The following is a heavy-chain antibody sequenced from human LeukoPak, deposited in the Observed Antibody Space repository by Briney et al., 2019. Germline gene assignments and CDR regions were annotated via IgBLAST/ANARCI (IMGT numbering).Heavy chain of an antibody. D-gene: IGHD2-2*01. Sequence: GGSLRLSCAASGFTFSTYEMNWVRQAPGKGLEWLLHISNSGDSIHYADSVKGRFTISRDNAKNSLYLQMNSLRAEDTAFYYCARTRNGPFDYWGQGTLATVSS. CDR1: GFTFSTYE. J-gene: IGHJ4*02. V-gene: IGHV3-48*03. CDR3: ARTRNGPFDY. CDR2: ISNSGDSI.